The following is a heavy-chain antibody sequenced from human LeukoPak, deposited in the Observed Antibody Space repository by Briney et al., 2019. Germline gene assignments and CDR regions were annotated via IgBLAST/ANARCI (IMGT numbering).Heavy chain of an antibody. D-gene: IGHD6-19*01. CDR1: GFTFSSYA. CDR3: AKDGYSSGWTFDY. V-gene: IGHV3-23*01. Sequence: GGSLRLSCAASGFTFSSYAMSWVRQAPGKGLEWVSGISGSGGNTYYADSVKGRFTISRDNSKNTLYLQMNGLGAEDTAVYYCAKDGYSSGWTFDYWGQGTLVTVSS. CDR2: ISGSGGNT. J-gene: IGHJ4*02.